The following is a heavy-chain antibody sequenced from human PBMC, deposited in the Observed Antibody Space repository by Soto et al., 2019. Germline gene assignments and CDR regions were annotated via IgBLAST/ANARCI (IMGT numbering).Heavy chain of an antibody. CDR2: IKSKTDGGTT. J-gene: IGHJ4*01. CDR1: GFTFSNAW. V-gene: IGHV3-15*07. Sequence: GGSLRLSCAASGFTFSNAWINWVLQAPWKGLEWVGRIKSKTDGGTTDFAAPVKGRFAISRDDSKNMVYLQMNSLKTEDTGIYYCTSEAYSTMILVPFVYWGHGPLV. CDR3: TSEAYSTMILVPFVY. D-gene: IGHD3-22*01.